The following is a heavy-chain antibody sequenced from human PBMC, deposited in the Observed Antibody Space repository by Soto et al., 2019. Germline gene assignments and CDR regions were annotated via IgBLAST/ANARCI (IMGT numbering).Heavy chain of an antibody. V-gene: IGHV1-69*13. D-gene: IGHD2-2*01. CDR1: GGTFSSYS. Sequence: SVKVSCKASGGTFSSYSISWVRQAPGQGLEWMGGIIPIFGTANYAQKFQGRVTITADESTSTAYMELSSLRSEDTAVYYCARVTVVVPAAIRAPYYYYYYGMDVWGQGTTVTVSS. CDR2: IIPIFGTA. CDR3: ARVTVVVPAAIRAPYYYYYYGMDV. J-gene: IGHJ6*02.